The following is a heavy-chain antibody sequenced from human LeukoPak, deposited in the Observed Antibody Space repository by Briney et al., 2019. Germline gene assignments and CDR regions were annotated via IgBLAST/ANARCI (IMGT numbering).Heavy chain of an antibody. CDR3: ARDDFWSAH. CDR1: GFNFSTYA. Sequence: PGGSLRLSCAASGFNFSTYAMNWVRQAPGKGLEWVSFISSSGGTTYYGDSVKGRFTISRDNSKSTLYLQLNSLRAEDTAVYYCARDDFWSAHWGQGTLVIVPS. D-gene: IGHD3-3*01. V-gene: IGHV3-23*01. J-gene: IGHJ4*02. CDR2: ISSSGGTT.